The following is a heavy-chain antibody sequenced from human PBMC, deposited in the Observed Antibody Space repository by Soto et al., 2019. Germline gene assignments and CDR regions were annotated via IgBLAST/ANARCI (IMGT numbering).Heavy chain of an antibody. V-gene: IGHV1-8*01. CDR3: ARRGYSSSWYYYYDYGMDV. J-gene: IGHJ6*02. Sequence: QVQLVQSGAEVKKPGASVKVSCKASGYTFTSYDINWVRQATGQGLEWMGWMNPNSGNTGYAQKFQGRVTMTRNTSISTAYMELSSLRSEDTAVYYCARRGYSSSWYYYYDYGMDVWGQGPTVTVSS. D-gene: IGHD6-13*01. CDR1: GYTFTSYD. CDR2: MNPNSGNT.